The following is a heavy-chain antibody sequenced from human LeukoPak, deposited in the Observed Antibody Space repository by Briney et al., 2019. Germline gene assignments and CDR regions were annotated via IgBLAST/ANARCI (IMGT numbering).Heavy chain of an antibody. D-gene: IGHD6-19*01. Sequence: GGSLRLSCAASGFTFSIYAMSWVRQAPGKGLERVSTINESGGRTYYADSVKGRFTISRDNSRNTLYLQMSSLTAEDTAMYYCARARPPDSSGCSDYWGQGTLVTVSS. CDR2: INESGGRT. J-gene: IGHJ4*02. CDR3: ARARPPDSSGCSDY. V-gene: IGHV3-23*01. CDR1: GFTFSIYA.